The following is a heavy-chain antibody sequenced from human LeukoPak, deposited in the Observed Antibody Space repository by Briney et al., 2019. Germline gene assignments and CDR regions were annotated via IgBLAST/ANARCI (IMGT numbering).Heavy chain of an antibody. J-gene: IGHJ4*02. V-gene: IGHV3-30*04. CDR1: GFTFSSYA. D-gene: IGHD5-24*01. CDR2: ISYDGSNK. Sequence: GRSLRLSCAASGFTFSSYAMHWVRQAPGKGLEGVAVISYDGSNKYYADSVKGRFTISRDNSKNTLYMQMSSLRAEDTAVYYCARWLQLGYFDYWGQGTLVTVSS. CDR3: ARWLQLGYFDY.